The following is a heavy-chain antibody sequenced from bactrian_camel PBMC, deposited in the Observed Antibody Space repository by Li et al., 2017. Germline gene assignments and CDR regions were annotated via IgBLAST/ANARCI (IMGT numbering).Heavy chain of an antibody. CDR3: AADQLYGTCRDVLDFPA. Sequence: DVQLVESGGGSVQAGGSLRLSCVASGITGSSGRCMGWFRQTPGQEREAVATIYTGGGSYYYSDAVKGRFIITRDKARDLVYLQMNGLQPEDTGMYYCAADQLYGTCRDVLDFPARGQGTQVTVSS. CDR1: GITGSSGR. D-gene: IGHD7*01. V-gene: IGHV3S40*01. CDR2: IYTGGGSY. J-gene: IGHJ4*01.